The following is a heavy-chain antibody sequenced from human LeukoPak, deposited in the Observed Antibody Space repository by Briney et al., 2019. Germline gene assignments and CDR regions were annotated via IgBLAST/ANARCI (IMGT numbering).Heavy chain of an antibody. CDR2: IYYSGST. V-gene: IGHV4-39*07. CDR1: GGSISSSTYY. Sequence: SETLSLTCTVSGGSISSSTYYWGWIRQPPGKGLEWIGSIYYSGSTYYNPSLKSRVTISVDTSKNQFSLKLSSVTAADTAVYYCARALQFSAFDIWGQGTMVTVSS. D-gene: IGHD5-24*01. J-gene: IGHJ3*02. CDR3: ARALQFSAFDI.